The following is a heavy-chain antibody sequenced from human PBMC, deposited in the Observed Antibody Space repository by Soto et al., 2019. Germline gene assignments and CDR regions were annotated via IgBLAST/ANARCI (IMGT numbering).Heavy chain of an antibody. V-gene: IGHV3-23*01. CDR2: IRDSGHST. Sequence: EVQLLESGGGLVQPGGSLRLSCAASGFTFSTYSMTWVRQAPGKGLEWVSTIRDSGHSTHYAASVRGRFAISRGTSKKTLVLQMNSLTAEDTAVYYCARVKAQILSSGWYGGDDIWGQGTMVTVSS. D-gene: IGHD6-19*01. J-gene: IGHJ3*02. CDR3: ARVKAQILSSGWYGGDDI. CDR1: GFTFSTYS.